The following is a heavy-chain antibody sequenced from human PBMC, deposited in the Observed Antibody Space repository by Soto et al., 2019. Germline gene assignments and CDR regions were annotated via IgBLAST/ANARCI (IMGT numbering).Heavy chain of an antibody. V-gene: IGHV3-53*03. CDR2: IYGGGST. CDR1: GFTVRSNY. D-gene: IGHD5-12*01. CDR3: ARAQDGYNFLYGPT. Sequence: GGSLRLSCTASGFTVRSNYMSWVRQAAGKGLEWVSVIYGGGSTDYADSVKGRFIISRDNSKNTLYLQMNSLRAEDTAVYYCARAQDGYNFLYGPTWGQGTQVTVSS. J-gene: IGHJ5*02.